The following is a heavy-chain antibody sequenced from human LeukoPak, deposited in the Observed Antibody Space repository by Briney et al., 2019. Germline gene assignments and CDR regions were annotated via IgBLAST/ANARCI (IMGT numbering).Heavy chain of an antibody. CDR3: ARIAAAADFDY. J-gene: IGHJ4*02. Sequence: SETLSLTCAVYGGSFSGYYWSWIRQPPGKGLEWIGEINHSGSTNYNPSLKSRVTISVDTSKNQFSLKLSSVTAADTAVYYCARIAAAADFDYWGQGTLVIVSS. CDR2: INHSGST. V-gene: IGHV4-34*01. CDR1: GGSFSGYY. D-gene: IGHD6-13*01.